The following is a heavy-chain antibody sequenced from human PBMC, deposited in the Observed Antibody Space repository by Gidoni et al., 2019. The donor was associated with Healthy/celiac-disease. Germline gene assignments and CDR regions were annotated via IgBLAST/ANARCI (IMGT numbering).Heavy chain of an antibody. CDR2: IYHSGST. Sequence: QVQLQESGPGLVKPSGTLSLTCAVSGGSITSSNWWSWVRQPPGKGLEWIGEIYHSGSTNYNPSLKSRVTISVDKSKNQFSLKLSSVTAADTAVYYCARAYCSGGSCYSSDAFDIWGQGTMVTVSS. V-gene: IGHV4-4*02. CDR3: ARAYCSGGSCYSSDAFDI. CDR1: GGSITSSNW. D-gene: IGHD2-15*01. J-gene: IGHJ3*02.